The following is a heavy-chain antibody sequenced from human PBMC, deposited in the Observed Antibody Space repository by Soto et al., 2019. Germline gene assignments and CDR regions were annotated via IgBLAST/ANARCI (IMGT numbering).Heavy chain of an antibody. V-gene: IGHV1-69*01. CDR3: AGYSSGWYNFDD. J-gene: IGHJ4*02. Sequence: QVQLVQSGADVRKPGSSVKVSCKASGVTFRTHGISWVRQAPGQGLEWMGGIIPMFGSANYAQKFQGRVTITADESTSTAYMELRSLRYADTAVYYCAGYSSGWYNFDDWGQGTLVTVSS. CDR1: GVTFRTHG. D-gene: IGHD6-19*01. CDR2: IIPMFGSA.